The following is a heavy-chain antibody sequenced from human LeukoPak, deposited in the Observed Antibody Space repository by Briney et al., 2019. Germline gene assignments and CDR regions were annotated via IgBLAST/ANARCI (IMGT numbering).Heavy chain of an antibody. Sequence: GGSLRLSCAASGFTVSSHYMSWVRQAPGKGLEWVSVTDSGGSPSYADSVKGRFTISRDTSKNTLYLQMNGLRAEDTAVYYCAAGGLSGYDDEDYWGQGTLVTVSS. CDR3: AAGGLSGYDDEDY. CDR1: GFTVSSHY. D-gene: IGHD5-12*01. V-gene: IGHV3-53*01. J-gene: IGHJ4*02. CDR2: TDSGGSP.